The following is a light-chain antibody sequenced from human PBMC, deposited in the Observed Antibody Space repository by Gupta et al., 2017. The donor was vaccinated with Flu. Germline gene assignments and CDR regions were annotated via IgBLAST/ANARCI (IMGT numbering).Light chain of an antibody. CDR2: EGT. V-gene: IGLV2-23*03. CDR1: SSDVGSYNL. J-gene: IGLJ2*01. CDR3: SSDAGDCTFL. Sequence: QSALTQPASVSGSPGQSITISCTGTSSDVGSYNLVSWYQQHPGKAPKLIIYEGTKRPSGVSNRFSASKSGNTASLTISGRQAEDEADYYCSSDAGDCTFLFGGGTKLTVL.